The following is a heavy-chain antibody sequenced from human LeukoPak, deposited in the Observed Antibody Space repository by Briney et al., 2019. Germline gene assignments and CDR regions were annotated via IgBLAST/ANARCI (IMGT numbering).Heavy chain of an antibody. CDR2: ISSSGTTAI. CDR1: GFIFSDYY. V-gene: IGHV3-11*04. J-gene: IGHJ4*02. D-gene: IGHD3-3*01. Sequence: GGSLRLSCAASGFIFSDYYMSWIRQAPGKGLEWVSYISSSGTTAIYYADSVKGRFTISRDNAKNSQYLQMNSLRPEDTAVYYCARDRVGSADFWSGYYTGTFDYWGQGTLVTVSS. CDR3: ARDRVGSADFWSGYYTGTFDY.